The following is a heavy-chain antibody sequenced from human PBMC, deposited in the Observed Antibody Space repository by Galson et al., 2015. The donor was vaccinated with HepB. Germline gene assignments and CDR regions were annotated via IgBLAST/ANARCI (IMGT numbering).Heavy chain of an antibody. J-gene: IGHJ5*02. CDR1: GYTFTSYG. CDR3: ARGEGSTIFGVFNWFDP. Sequence: SVKVSCKASGYTFTSYGISWVRKAPGQGLEWMGWISAYNGNTNYAQKLQGRVTMTTDTSTSTAYMQLRSLRSDDTAVYYCARGEGSTIFGVFNWFDPWGQGTLVTVSS. CDR2: ISAYNGNT. D-gene: IGHD3-3*01. V-gene: IGHV1-18*01.